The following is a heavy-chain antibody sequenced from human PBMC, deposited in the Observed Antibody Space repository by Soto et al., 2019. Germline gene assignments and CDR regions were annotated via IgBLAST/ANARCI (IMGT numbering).Heavy chain of an antibody. J-gene: IGHJ5*02. CDR3: AGMATSGTLNWFDP. CDR1: GYTFGNND. V-gene: IGHV1-8*01. CDR2: MNPNSGNT. Sequence: ASVKVSCKASGYTFGNNDISWVRQATGQGLEWMGWMNPNSGNTGYAQKFQGRVSMTRNTSITTAYLELSSLRSDDTAIYYCAGMATSGTLNWFDPWGQGTLVTVSS.